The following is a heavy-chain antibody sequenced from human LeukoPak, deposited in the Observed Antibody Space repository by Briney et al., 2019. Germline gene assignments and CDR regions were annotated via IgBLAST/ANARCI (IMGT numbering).Heavy chain of an antibody. CDR2: ISSSSSTI. CDR1: GFTFRSYS. J-gene: IGHJ5*02. Sequence: GGSLRLSCAAAGFTFRSYSMNWVRQAPGKGLEWVSHISSSSSTISYADSVKGRFTISRDKAKNSLYLQMNSLRAEDTAVYYCARDKYQGGPWGQGTLVTVSS. D-gene: IGHD2-2*01. V-gene: IGHV3-48*01. CDR3: ARDKYQGGP.